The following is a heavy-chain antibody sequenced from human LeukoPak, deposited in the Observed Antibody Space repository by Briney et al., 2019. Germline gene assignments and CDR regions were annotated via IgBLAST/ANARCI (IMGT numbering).Heavy chain of an antibody. J-gene: IGHJ4*02. V-gene: IGHV4-39*01. CDR3: AGNYYISGSFYSEDRY. CDR1: LGSICRYY. D-gene: IGHD3-10*01. CDR2: NYDSRSS. Sequence: SETLSLSCTEPLGSICRYYWGSSRARPRRRVEWIGSNYDSRSSYYTPSGKSRVTISVDTSKHQFPMKLSTVTAADTAVYYCAGNYYISGSFYSEDRYWGQGTLVTVSS.